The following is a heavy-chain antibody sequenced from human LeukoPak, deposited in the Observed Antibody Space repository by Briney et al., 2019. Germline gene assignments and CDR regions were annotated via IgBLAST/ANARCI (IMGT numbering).Heavy chain of an antibody. D-gene: IGHD4-11*01. Sequence: GRSLRLSCAASGFTFSSYAMHWVRQAPGKGLEWVAVISYDGSNKYYADSVKGRFTISRDNSKSTLYLQMNSLRAEDTAVYYCARGRRFHDYSNYGGPGYWGQGTLVTVSS. CDR2: ISYDGSNK. CDR1: GFTFSSYA. V-gene: IGHV3-30-3*01. J-gene: IGHJ4*02. CDR3: ARGRRFHDYSNYGGPGY.